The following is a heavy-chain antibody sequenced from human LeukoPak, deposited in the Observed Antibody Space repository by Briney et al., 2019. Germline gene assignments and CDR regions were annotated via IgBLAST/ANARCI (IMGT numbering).Heavy chain of an antibody. CDR3: ARVSSRSSSWDYYYYMDV. J-gene: IGHJ6*03. CDR1: NYTFTSYG. D-gene: IGHD6-13*01. V-gene: IGHV1-18*01. Sequence: ASVKVSCKASNYTFTSYGISWVRQAPGQGLEWMGWISGYNGKTNYAQKFQGRVTMTTDTSTSTAYMELRNLRSDDTAVYYCARVSSRSSSWDYYYYMDVWGKGTTVTVSS. CDR2: ISGYNGKT.